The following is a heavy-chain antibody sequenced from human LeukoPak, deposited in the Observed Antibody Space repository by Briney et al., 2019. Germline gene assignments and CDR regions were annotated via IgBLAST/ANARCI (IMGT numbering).Heavy chain of an antibody. CDR1: GGSISSGGYY. D-gene: IGHD3-10*01. J-gene: IGHJ4*02. Sequence: SETLSFTCTVSGGSISSGGYYWSWIRQHPGKGLEWIGYIYYSGSTYYNPSLKSRVTISVDTSKNQFSLKLSSVTAADTAVYYCARESPGHSFGHFDYWGQGTLVTVSS. CDR3: ARESPGHSFGHFDY. CDR2: IYYSGST. V-gene: IGHV4-31*03.